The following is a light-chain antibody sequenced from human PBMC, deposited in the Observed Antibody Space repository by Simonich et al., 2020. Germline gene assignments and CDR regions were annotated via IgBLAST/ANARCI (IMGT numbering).Light chain of an antibody. Sequence: QPVLTQPPSASASLGASVTLTCTLSSGYSNYKVDWSQQRPGKGPRFVMRVGTGGIVGSKGDGSPDRFSVLGSGLNRYLTIKNIQEEDESDYHCGADHGSGSNFVVFGGGTKLTVL. CDR1: SGYSNYK. J-gene: IGLJ2*01. CDR2: VGTGGIVG. CDR3: GADHGSGSNFVV. V-gene: IGLV9-49*01.